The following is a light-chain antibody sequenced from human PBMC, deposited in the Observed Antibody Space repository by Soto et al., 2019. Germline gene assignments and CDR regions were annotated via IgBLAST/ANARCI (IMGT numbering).Light chain of an antibody. CDR2: GAF. CDR1: QSISSNY. J-gene: IGKJ5*01. V-gene: IGKV3-20*01. Sequence: EVVLTQSPGTLSLSPGERATLFCRAVQSISSNYLAWYQQKPGQAPRLLIYGAFSRATGIPDRFSGSGSGTDFSLTISRLEPEDFAVYYCQQYGNSIPITFGQGTRLEIK. CDR3: QQYGNSIPIT.